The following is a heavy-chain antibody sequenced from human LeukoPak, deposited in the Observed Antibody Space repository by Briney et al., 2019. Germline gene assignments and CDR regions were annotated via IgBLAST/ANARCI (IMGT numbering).Heavy chain of an antibody. Sequence: SGPTLVNPTQTLTLTCTFSGFSLSTSGVGMGWIRQPPGKALEWLALTYWDDDKRYSPSLKSRLTITKDPSKNQVVLTMTNMDPVDTATYYCAHRQAAAGPSGFYNWFDPWGQGTLVTVSS. CDR2: TYWDDDK. J-gene: IGHJ5*02. D-gene: IGHD6-13*01. V-gene: IGHV2-5*02. CDR3: AHRQAAAGPSGFYNWFDP. CDR1: GFSLSTSGVG.